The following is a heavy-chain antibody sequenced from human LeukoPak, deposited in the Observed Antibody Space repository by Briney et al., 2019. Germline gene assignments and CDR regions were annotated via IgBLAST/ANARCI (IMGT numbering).Heavy chain of an antibody. CDR3: ARDYDRSGYDAFDI. V-gene: IGHV4-59*01. CDR2: IYYSGST. CDR1: GGSISSYY. J-gene: IGHJ3*02. D-gene: IGHD3-22*01. Sequence: SETLSLTCTVSGGSISSYYWSWIRQPPGKGLEWIGYIYYSGSTNYNPSLKSRVTISVDTSKNQFSLKLSSVTAADTAVYYCARDYDRSGYDAFDIWGQGTMVTVSS.